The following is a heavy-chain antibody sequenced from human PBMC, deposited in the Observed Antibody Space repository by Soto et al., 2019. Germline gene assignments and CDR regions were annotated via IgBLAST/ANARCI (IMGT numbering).Heavy chain of an antibody. V-gene: IGHV3-23*01. CDR2: ISGSGGST. CDR1: GFTFSSYA. CDR3: AKDLRGSLAVDY. Sequence: HPGGSLRLSCAASGFTFSSYAMSWVRQAPGKGLEWVSAISGSGGSTYYADSVKGRFTISRDNSKNTLYLQMNSLRAEDTAVYYCAKDLRGSLAVDYWGQGTLVTVSS. D-gene: IGHD2-15*01. J-gene: IGHJ4*02.